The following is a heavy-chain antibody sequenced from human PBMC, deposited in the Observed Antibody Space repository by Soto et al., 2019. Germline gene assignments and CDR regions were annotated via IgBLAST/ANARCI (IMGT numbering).Heavy chain of an antibody. Sequence: ASVKVSCKASGYTFTSYGISWVRQAPGQGLEWMGWISAYNGNTKYAQKLQGRVTMTRDTSASTAYMELSSLRSEDTAVYYCARDPDVMIVGTSDGSNWFDPWGQGTLVTVSS. D-gene: IGHD3-16*01. CDR2: ISAYNGNT. V-gene: IGHV1-18*01. J-gene: IGHJ5*02. CDR3: ARDPDVMIVGTSDGSNWFDP. CDR1: GYTFTSYG.